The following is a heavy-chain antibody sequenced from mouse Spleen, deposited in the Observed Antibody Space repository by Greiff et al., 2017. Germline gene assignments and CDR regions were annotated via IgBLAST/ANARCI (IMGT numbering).Heavy chain of an antibody. Sequence: QVQLKQPGAELVKPGASVKVSCKASGYTFTSYWMHWVKQRPGQGLEWIGRIHPSDSDTNYNQKFKGKATLTVDKSSSTAYMQLSSLTSEDSAVYYCAIAPHYGSSYDYAMDYWGQGTSVTVSS. D-gene: IGHD1-1*01. V-gene: IGHV1-74*01. CDR1: GYTFTSYW. J-gene: IGHJ4*01. CDR2: IHPSDSDT. CDR3: AIAPHYGSSYDYAMDY.